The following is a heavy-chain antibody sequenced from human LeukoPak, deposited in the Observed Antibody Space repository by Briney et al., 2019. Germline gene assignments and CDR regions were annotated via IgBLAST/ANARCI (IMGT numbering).Heavy chain of an antibody. D-gene: IGHD7-27*01. CDR3: ARLANWEFDY. Sequence: GGSLRLSCAASGFNFSSCSMTWVRQAPGKGLEWVSSISGSSIYIYYAESMRGRFTISRDNAKNALYLQMNSLRAEDTAVYYCARLANWEFDYWGQGTLVTVSS. J-gene: IGHJ4*02. V-gene: IGHV3-21*01. CDR2: ISGSSIYI. CDR1: GFNFSSCS.